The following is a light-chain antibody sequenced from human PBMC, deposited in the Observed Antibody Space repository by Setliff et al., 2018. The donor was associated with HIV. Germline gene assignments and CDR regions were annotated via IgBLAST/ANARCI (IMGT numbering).Light chain of an antibody. Sequence: QSVLTQPASVSGSPGQSITVSCTGTNSDVGGYDYVSWYQHYPGKAPKLLIFEVSNRPSGVSNRFSGSKSGKTASLTISGLQAEDEADYFCSSYTASSTLVFGTGTKVTVL. J-gene: IGLJ1*01. V-gene: IGLV2-14*01. CDR1: NSDVGGYDY. CDR2: EVS. CDR3: SSYTASSTLV.